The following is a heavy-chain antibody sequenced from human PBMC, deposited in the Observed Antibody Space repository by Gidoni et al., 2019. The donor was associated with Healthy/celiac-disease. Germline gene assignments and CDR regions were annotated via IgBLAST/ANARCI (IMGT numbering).Heavy chain of an antibody. V-gene: IGHV1-69*02. D-gene: IGHD6-6*01. CDR3: AGHDQSYSGSSEAYYFDY. CDR2: IIPILGIA. J-gene: IGHJ4*02. Sequence: QVQLVQSGAEVKKPRSSVKVSCKASGGTFSSYTISWVRQAPGQGLEWMGRIIPILGIANYAQKFQGRVTITADKSTSTAYMELSSLRSEDTAVYYCAGHDQSYSGSSEAYYFDYWGQGTLVTVSS. CDR1: GGTFSSYT.